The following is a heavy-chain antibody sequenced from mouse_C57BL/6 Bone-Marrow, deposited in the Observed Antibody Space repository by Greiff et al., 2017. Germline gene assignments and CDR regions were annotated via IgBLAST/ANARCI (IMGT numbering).Heavy chain of an antibody. CDR2: IYPVSGET. CDR3: GALIYYYGSICEAAGYCSY. J-gene: IGHJ2*01. D-gene: IGHD1-1*01. CDR1: GYTFTDHI. Sequence: VQLQQSGAELASPGASVTLSCKASGYTFTDHIMNWVKKRPGQGLEWNGRIYPVSGETNYNQKFMGKATFSVDRSSSTVYMVLNSLTSEDPAVYYWGALIYYYGSICEAAGYCSYWGQGTTLTVSS. V-gene: IGHV1-11*01.